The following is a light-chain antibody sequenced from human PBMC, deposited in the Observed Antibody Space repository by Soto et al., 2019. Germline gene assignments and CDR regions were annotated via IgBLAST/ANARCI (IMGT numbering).Light chain of an antibody. Sequence: IQMTQSPSPLSASVGETVTVTCRASQSISDYLNWYQQKPGKAPRLLIYAASTLQSGVPTRFSGSGSGTDFTLTISNLQPEDSATYYCQQSFTTLLTFGGGTKVDI. CDR2: AAS. V-gene: IGKV1-39*01. J-gene: IGKJ4*01. CDR1: QSISDY. CDR3: QQSFTTLLT.